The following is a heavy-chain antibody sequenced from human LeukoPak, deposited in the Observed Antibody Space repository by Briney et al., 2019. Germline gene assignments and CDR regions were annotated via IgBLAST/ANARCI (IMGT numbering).Heavy chain of an antibody. V-gene: IGHV4-4*07. Sequence: PSETLSLTCTVSGVSISSYYWSWIRQPAGKGLEWIGRIYTSGSTNYNPSLKSRVTMSVDTSQNQFSLRLSSVTAADTAVYYCAREYYGSSGYYTGDYWGQGTLVTVSS. J-gene: IGHJ4*02. CDR1: GVSISSYY. D-gene: IGHD3-22*01. CDR2: IYTSGST. CDR3: AREYYGSSGYYTGDY.